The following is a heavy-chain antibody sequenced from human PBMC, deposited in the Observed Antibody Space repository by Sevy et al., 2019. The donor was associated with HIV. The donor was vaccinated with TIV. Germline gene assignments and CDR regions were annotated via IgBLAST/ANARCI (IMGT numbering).Heavy chain of an antibody. J-gene: IGHJ4*02. CDR2: IWNAGSKN. V-gene: IGHV3-33*01. CDR1: GFTFSSYG. CDR3: ARDVRGGGTRPGNVDF. D-gene: IGHD3-10*02. Sequence: GGSLRLSCAASGFTFSSYGMNWVRQAPGKGLEWVAVIWNAGSKNYYADSVKGRFTISRDNSKDTVYLQMDSLRAEDTALYYCARDVRGGGTRPGNVDFWGQGSLVTVSS.